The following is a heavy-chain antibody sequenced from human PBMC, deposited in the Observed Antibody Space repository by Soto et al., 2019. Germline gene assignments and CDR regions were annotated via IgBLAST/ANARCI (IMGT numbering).Heavy chain of an antibody. V-gene: IGHV3-23*01. J-gene: IGHJ5*02. CDR1: GFTFSSYS. CDR3: AKDTQQLVINWFDP. Sequence: PGGSLRLSCAASGFTFSSYSMNWVRQAPGKGLEWVSAISGSGGSTYYADSVKGRFTISRDNSKNTLYLQMNSLRAEDTAVYYCAKDTQQLVINWFDPWGQGTLVTVSS. CDR2: ISGSGGST. D-gene: IGHD6-13*01.